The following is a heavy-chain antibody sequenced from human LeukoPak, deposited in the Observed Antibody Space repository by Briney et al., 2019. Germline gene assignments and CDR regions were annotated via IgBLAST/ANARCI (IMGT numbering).Heavy chain of an antibody. D-gene: IGHD3-10*01. CDR1: GYTFTSYY. CDR2: INPSGGST. V-gene: IGHV1-46*01. CDR3: ARAVRAYGTSFY. J-gene: IGHJ4*02. Sequence: GASVKVSCKASGYTFTSYYMHWVRQAPGQGLEWMGIINPSGGSTSYAQKFQGRVTMTRDMSTSTVYMELSSLRSEDTAVYYCARAVRAYGTSFYWGQGTLVTVSS.